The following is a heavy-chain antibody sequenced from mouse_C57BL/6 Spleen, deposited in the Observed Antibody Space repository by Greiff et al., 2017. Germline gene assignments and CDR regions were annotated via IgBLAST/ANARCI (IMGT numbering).Heavy chain of an antibody. CDR2: IYPGGGYT. V-gene: IGHV1-63*01. D-gene: IGHD2-4*01. CDR3: ARERYYDYDEASAWFAY. Sequence: VQLQQSGAELVRPGTSVKMSCKASGYTFTNYWIGWAKQRPGHGLEWIGDIYPGGGYTNYNEKFKGKATLTADKSSSTAYMQFSSLTSEDSAIYYCARERYYDYDEASAWFAYWGQGTLVTVSA. J-gene: IGHJ3*01. CDR1: GYTFTNYW.